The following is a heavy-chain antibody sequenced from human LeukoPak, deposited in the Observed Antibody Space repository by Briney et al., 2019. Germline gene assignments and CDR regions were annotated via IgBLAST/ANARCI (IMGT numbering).Heavy chain of an antibody. CDR1: EFSFETYW. Sequence: GALRLSCVALEFSFETYWMSWVRQAPGKGPEWVANINEDGSEKHYVGSVRSRFTISRDNADNSLHLQMNSLRPEDMAVYYCARGETMDVWGKGTTVTVSS. D-gene: IGHD5-24*01. J-gene: IGHJ6*03. CDR2: INEDGSEK. CDR3: ARGETMDV. V-gene: IGHV3-7*01.